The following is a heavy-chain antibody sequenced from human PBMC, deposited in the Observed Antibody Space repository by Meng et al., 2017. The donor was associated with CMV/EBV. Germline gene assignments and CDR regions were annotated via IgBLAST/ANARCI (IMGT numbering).Heavy chain of an antibody. V-gene: IGHV3-30-3*01. CDR1: GFTFSSYD. J-gene: IGHJ4*02. Sequence: GGSLRLSCAASGFTFSSYDMHWVRQAPGKGLEWVAVISYDGSNKYYADSVKGRFTISRDNSKNTLYLQMNSLRAEDTAVYYCASNSALYCSGGSCYSENYFDFWGQGTLVTVSS. D-gene: IGHD2-15*01. CDR3: ASNSALYCSGGSCYSENYFDF. CDR2: ISYDGSNK.